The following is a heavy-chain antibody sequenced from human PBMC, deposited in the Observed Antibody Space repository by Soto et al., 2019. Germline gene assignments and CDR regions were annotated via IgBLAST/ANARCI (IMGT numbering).Heavy chain of an antibody. CDR2: MNPNSGNT. D-gene: IGHD2-21*02. J-gene: IGHJ4*02. CDR1: RYTFISYD. Sequence: QVPLVQSGAEVKKSGASVKVSCKASRYTFISYDINWVRQATGQGLEWMGWMNPNSGNTGYAQKFQGRITMTRNTSMNTAYMELSSLRSEDTAVYYCARDLAVVVVTAMDYWGQGTLVTVSS. CDR3: ARDLAVVVVTAMDY. V-gene: IGHV1-8*01.